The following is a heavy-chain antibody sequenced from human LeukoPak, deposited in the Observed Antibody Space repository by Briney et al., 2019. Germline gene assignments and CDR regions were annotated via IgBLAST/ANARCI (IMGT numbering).Heavy chain of an antibody. CDR2: IYYKGST. D-gene: IGHD5-12*01. CDR3: ARGDLAIVATIPVD. CDR1: GGSISSGDYY. J-gene: IGHJ4*02. V-gene: IGHV4-61*08. Sequence: SQTLSLTCTVSGGSISSGDYYWSWIRQPPGKGLEWIGYIYYKGSTNYNPSLKSRVTISVDPSRNQFSLKLTSVTAADTAVYYCARGDLAIVATIPVDWGQGTLVTVSS.